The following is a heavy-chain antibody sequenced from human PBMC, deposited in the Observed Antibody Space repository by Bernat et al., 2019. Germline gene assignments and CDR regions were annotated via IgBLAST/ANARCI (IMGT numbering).Heavy chain of an antibody. CDR3: ARDHCSSTSCHNFDY. D-gene: IGHD2-2*01. CDR2: IYYSGST. J-gene: IGHJ4*02. V-gene: IGHV4-31*03. Sequence: QVQLQESGPGLVKPSQTLSLTCTVSGGSISSGGYYWSWIRQHPGKGLEWIGYIYYSGSTYYNPSLKSRVTISVDTSKNQFSLKLSPVTAADTAGYYCARDHCSSTSCHNFDYWGQGTLVTVSS. CDR1: GGSISSGGYY.